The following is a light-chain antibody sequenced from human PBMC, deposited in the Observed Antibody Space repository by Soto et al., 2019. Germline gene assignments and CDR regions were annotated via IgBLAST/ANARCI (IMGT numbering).Light chain of an antibody. V-gene: IGKV3-11*01. CDR3: QQRSNWHPIT. CDR1: QSVSSY. CDR2: DAS. J-gene: IGKJ5*01. Sequence: EIVLTQSPATLSLSPGERATLSWRASQSVSSYLACYQQKPGQAPSLLIYDASNRATGIPARFSGSGSGTDFTLTISSLEPEDFAAYYCQQRSNWHPITFGQGTRLEIK.